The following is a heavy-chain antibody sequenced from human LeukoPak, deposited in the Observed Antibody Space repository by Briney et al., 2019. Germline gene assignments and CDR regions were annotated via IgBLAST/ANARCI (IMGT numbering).Heavy chain of an antibody. CDR1: GFTFSSYA. D-gene: IGHD5-12*01. CDR3: AKDPVSIRGAFDI. V-gene: IGHV3-23*01. CDR2: ISGSGGST. J-gene: IGHJ3*02. Sequence: PGGSLRLSCAASGFTFSSYAMSWVRHAPGKGLEWVSAISGSGGSTYYADSVKGRFTISRDNSKNTLYLQMNSLRAEDRAVYYCAKDPVSIRGAFDIWGQGTMVTVSS.